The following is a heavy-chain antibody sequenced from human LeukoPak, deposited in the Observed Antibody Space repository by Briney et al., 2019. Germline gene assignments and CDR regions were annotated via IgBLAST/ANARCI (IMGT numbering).Heavy chain of an antibody. D-gene: IGHD1-26*01. CDR1: GYTFTSYY. Sequence: SVKVSCKASGYTFTSYYMHWVRQAPGQGLEWMGRIIPILGIANYAQKFQGRVTITADKSTSTAYMELSSLRSEDTAVYYCARAEGELVWWYWGQGTLVTVSS. CDR2: IIPILGIA. V-gene: IGHV1-69*04. CDR3: ARAEGELVWWY. J-gene: IGHJ4*02.